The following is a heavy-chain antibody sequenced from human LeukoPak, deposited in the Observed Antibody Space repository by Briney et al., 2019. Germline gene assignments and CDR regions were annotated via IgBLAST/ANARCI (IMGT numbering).Heavy chain of an antibody. CDR1: GFTFSSYE. D-gene: IGHD2-2*01. J-gene: IGHJ6*02. V-gene: IGHV3-48*03. Sequence: GGSLRLSCAASGFTFSSYEMNWVRQAPGKGLEWVSYISSSGSTIYYADSVKGRFTISRDNAKNSLYLQMNSLRAEDTAVYYCARTKGCSSTSCYYYYYYGMDVWGQGTTVTVSS. CDR3: ARTKGCSSTSCYYYYYYGMDV. CDR2: ISSSGSTI.